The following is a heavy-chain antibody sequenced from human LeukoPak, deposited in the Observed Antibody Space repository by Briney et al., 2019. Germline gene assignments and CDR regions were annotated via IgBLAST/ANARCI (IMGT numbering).Heavy chain of an antibody. CDR1: GFTFSSYG. CDR3: ARGFGTSFDY. Sequence: GGSLRLSCAASGFTFSSYGMHWVRQTPGKGLECVALISYDGSIKYYADSVKGRFTISRDNSRNTLYLQMNSLRDEDTAVYYCARGFGTSFDYWGQGTQVTVSS. J-gene: IGHJ4*02. D-gene: IGHD3-10*01. CDR2: ISYDGSIK. V-gene: IGHV3-30*19.